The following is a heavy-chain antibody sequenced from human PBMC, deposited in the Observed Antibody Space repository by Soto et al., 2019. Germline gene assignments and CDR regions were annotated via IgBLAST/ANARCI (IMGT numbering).Heavy chain of an antibody. CDR2: ISSNGGST. J-gene: IGHJ6*02. V-gene: IGHV3-64D*06. D-gene: IGHD3-10*01. Sequence: PGGSLRLSCAASGFTFSSYAMSWVRQAPGKGLEWVSAISSNGGSTYYADSVKGRFTISRDNSKNTLYLQMSSLRAEDTAVYYCVNLIPPYGSGRPPHGDYYYGMDVWGQGTTVTVPS. CDR1: GFTFSSYA. CDR3: VNLIPPYGSGRPPHGDYYYGMDV.